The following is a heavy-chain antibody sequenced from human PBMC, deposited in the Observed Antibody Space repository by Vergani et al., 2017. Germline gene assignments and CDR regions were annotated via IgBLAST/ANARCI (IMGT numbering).Heavy chain of an antibody. CDR2: IYPGDSDT. CDR1: GYTFTNYW. Sequence: VQLVQSGAEVKKPGASVKVSCKASGYTFTNYWIGWVRQMPGKGLEWMGIIYPGDSDTRYSPSFQGQVTISADKSISTAYLQWSSLKASDTAMYYCARRVAAAENDYWGQGTLVTVSS. D-gene: IGHD6-13*01. CDR3: ARRVAAAENDY. V-gene: IGHV5-51*01. J-gene: IGHJ4*02.